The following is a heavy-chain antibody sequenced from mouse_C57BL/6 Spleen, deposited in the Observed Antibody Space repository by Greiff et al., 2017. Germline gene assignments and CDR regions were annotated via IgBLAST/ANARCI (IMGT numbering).Heavy chain of an antibody. V-gene: IGHV1-64*01. CDR3: ARSDGYYGYYAMDY. CDR1: GYTFTSYW. CDR2: IHPNSGST. J-gene: IGHJ4*01. Sequence: QVQLQQPGAELVKPGASVKLSCKASGYTFTSYWMHWVKQRPGQGLEWIGMIHPNSGSTNYNEKFKSKATLTVDKSSSTAYMQLSSLTSEDFAVYYCARSDGYYGYYAMDYWGQGTSVTVSS. D-gene: IGHD2-3*01.